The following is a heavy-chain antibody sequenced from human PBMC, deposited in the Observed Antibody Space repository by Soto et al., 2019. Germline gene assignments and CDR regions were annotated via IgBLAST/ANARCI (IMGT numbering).Heavy chain of an antibody. CDR1: GGSISSGGYY. V-gene: IGHV4-30-2*01. Sequence: SETLSLTCTVSGGSISSGGYYWSWIRQHPGKGLEWIGYIYHSGSTYYNPSLKSRVTISVDRSKNQFSLKLSSVTAADTAVYYCARVRTFDYYDSSGYFDYWGQGTLVTVSS. CDR2: IYHSGST. D-gene: IGHD3-22*01. J-gene: IGHJ4*02. CDR3: ARVRTFDYYDSSGYFDY.